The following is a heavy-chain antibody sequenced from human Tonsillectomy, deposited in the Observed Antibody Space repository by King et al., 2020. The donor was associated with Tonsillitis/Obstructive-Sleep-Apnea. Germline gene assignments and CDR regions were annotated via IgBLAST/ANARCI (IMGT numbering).Heavy chain of an antibody. Sequence: VQLVESGGGLVKPGGSLRLSCAASGFTFSDYYMSWVRQAPGKGLEWVSFISSSSSYTNYPDSVKGRFTISRDNAKKSLYLQMNSLRAEDTAVYYCAREGLSGRYSDLVVFDFGGQGTMVTVSS. CDR1: GFTFSDYY. V-gene: IGHV3-11*05. CDR3: AREGLSGRYSDLVVFDF. D-gene: IGHD2-21*01. CDR2: ISSSSSYT. J-gene: IGHJ3*01.